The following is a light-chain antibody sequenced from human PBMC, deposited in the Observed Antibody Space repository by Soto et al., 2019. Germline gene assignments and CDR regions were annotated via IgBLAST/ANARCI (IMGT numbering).Light chain of an antibody. CDR3: TSYTTSGTTYVV. CDR1: SSDVGAFNY. CDR2: EVS. Sequence: QSALTQPPSASGSPGQSVTISCTGTSSDVGAFNYVSWYQQHPVKAPKLMIYEVSKRPSGVPDRFSGSKSGNTASLTISGLQTEDEADYYCTSYTTSGTTYVVFGGGTKLTVL. J-gene: IGLJ2*01. V-gene: IGLV2-8*01.